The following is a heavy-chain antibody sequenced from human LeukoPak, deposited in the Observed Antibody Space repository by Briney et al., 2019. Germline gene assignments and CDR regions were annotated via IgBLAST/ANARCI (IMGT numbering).Heavy chain of an antibody. Sequence: SVKVSCKASGGTFNNYAISWVRQAPGQGLEWMGGIIPIFGTAKYAQKFQGRVTITADESTSTAYMELSSLRSEDTAVYYCATAGSNGPDNWFDPWGQGTLVTVSS. CDR2: IIPIFGTA. CDR3: ATAGSNGPDNWFDP. CDR1: GGTFNNYA. D-gene: IGHD4-11*01. J-gene: IGHJ5*02. V-gene: IGHV1-69*13.